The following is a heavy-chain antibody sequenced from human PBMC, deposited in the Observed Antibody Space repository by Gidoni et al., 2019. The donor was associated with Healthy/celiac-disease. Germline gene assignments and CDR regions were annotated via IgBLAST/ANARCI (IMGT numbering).Heavy chain of an antibody. CDR2: IRSKANSYAT. CDR1: GFTFSGSA. CDR3: TRRTLYGDYDLFDY. V-gene: IGHV3-73*01. D-gene: IGHD4-17*01. Sequence: EVQLVESGGGLVQPGGSLKLSCAASGFTFSGSAMHWVRQASGKGLEWVGRIRSKANSYATAYAASVKGRFTISRDDSKNTAYLQMNSLKTEDTAVYYCTRRTLYGDYDLFDYWGQGTLVTVSS. J-gene: IGHJ4*02.